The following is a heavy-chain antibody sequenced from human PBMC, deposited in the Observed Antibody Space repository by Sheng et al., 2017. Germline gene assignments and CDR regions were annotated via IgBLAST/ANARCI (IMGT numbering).Heavy chain of an antibody. D-gene: IGHD3-22*01. Sequence: EVKLVESGGGLVNPGGSLTLSCAASGFTFSWAWMSWVRQIPGEGLEWLGRIIKKGDGWTTDYAAPAKDRFTISRDDSKNMLYLQMNSLNTGDTAVYYCSWHSSPASIYYFDYWGQGTRVTVSS. V-gene: IGHV3-15*01. CDR1: GFTFSWAW. J-gene: IGHJ4*02. CDR2: IIKKGDGWTT. CDR3: SWHSSPASIYYFDY.